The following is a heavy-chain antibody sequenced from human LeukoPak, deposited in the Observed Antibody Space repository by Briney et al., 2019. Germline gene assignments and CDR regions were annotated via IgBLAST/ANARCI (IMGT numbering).Heavy chain of an antibody. D-gene: IGHD4-23*01. V-gene: IGHV3-11*01. CDR2: ISSSGSTI. J-gene: IGHJ4*02. Sequence: PGGSLRLSCAASGFTFSDYYMSWIRQAPGKGLEWVSYISSSGSTIYYADSVKGRFTISRDNAKNSLYLQMNSLRAEDTAVYYCASDPRWPSPYYFDYWGQGTLVTVSS. CDR1: GFTFSDYY. CDR3: ASDPRWPSPYYFDY.